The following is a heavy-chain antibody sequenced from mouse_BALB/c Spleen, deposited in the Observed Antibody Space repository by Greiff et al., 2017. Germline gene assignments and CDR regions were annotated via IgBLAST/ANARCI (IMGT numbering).Heavy chain of an antibody. CDR2: INPYNDGT. V-gene: IGHV1-14*01. CDR1: GYTFTSYV. J-gene: IGHJ1*01. CDR3: ARPYWDGGYFDV. Sequence: VQLKESGPELVKPGASVKMSCKASGYTFTSYVMHWVKQKPGQGLEWIGYINPYNDGTKYNEKFKGKATLTSDKSSSTAYMELSSLTSEDSAVYYCARPYWDGGYFDVWGAGTTVTVSS. D-gene: IGHD4-1*01.